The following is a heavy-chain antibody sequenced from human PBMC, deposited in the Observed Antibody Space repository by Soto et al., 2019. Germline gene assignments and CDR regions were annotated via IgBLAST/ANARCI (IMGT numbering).Heavy chain of an antibody. V-gene: IGHV3-33*01. Sequence: GGSLRLSFASSGVTFTRYSMQWVRQAPGKGLEWVAVRWYDGNDKYYADSVKGRFTISRDNSKNTLYLQMNSLRAEDTAVYYCARDYDSSGYPRYYFDYWGQGT. CDR2: RWYDGNDK. CDR1: GVTFTRYS. D-gene: IGHD3-22*01. CDR3: ARDYDSSGYPRYYFDY. J-gene: IGHJ4*02.